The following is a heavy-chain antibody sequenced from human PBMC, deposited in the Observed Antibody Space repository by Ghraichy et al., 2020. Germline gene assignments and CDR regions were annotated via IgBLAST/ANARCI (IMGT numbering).Heavy chain of an antibody. D-gene: IGHD1-14*01. CDR3: ARDFFSSITSPNYLYGMDV. CDR1: GSTFTAYY. J-gene: IGHJ6*02. Sequence: ASVKVSCKASGSTFTAYYMHWVRQAPGQGLEWMGRINPNSGGTDFAQKFQGRVTMTRDTSISTAYMELSRLRSDDTAVYYCARDFFSSITSPNYLYGMDVWGQGTTVTVSS. CDR2: INPNSGGT. V-gene: IGHV1-2*06.